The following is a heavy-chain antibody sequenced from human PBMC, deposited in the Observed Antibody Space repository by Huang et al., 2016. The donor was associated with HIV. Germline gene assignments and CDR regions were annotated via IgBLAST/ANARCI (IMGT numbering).Heavy chain of an antibody. CDR3: ARHREGPVAYYSGWGSHLNYMDV. J-gene: IGHJ6*03. V-gene: IGHV4-39*01. D-gene: IGHD3-10*01. CDR1: GGSIRSSDYH. Sequence: QLLLQESGPGLVKPSEALALTCAVSGGSIRSSDYHWGWIRPPPGKGLEWIGSIYTKGSTHYSPCVKRRVTIAVDTSKNRFFLNLTSMTAADTAVYYCARHREGPVAYYSGWGSHLNYMDVWGRGRTVVVSS. CDR2: IYTKGST.